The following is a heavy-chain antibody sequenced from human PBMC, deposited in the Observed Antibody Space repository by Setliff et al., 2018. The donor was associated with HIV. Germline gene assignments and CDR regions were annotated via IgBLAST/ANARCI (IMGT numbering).Heavy chain of an antibody. J-gene: IGHJ5*02. V-gene: IGHV4-34*01. CDR2: INHSGNT. Sequence: LSLTCAVFGESFSNYHWNWFRQPPGRGLEWIGEINHSGNTDYNSSLKSRVTISGDTSKNQFSLRLTSVTAADTAVYYCAGGTKFVWGRWFDPWGQGTLVTVS. CDR1: GESFSNYH. CDR3: AGGTKFVWGRWFDP. D-gene: IGHD3-16*01.